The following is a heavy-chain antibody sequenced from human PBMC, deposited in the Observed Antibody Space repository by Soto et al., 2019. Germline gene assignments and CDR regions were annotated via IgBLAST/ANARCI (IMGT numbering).Heavy chain of an antibody. CDR3: ARGYCSGGGCYNAYDI. V-gene: IGHV4-59*11. D-gene: IGHD2-15*01. Sequence: ETLSLTCTVSGGSINSRYWSWIRQAPGKGLEWIAYIYDSGTTNYNPSLKSRVTISIDTSKNQVSLMLSSVTAADTALYYCARGYCSGGGCYNAYDIWGQGTMVTVSS. CDR2: IYDSGTT. CDR1: GGSINSRY. J-gene: IGHJ3*02.